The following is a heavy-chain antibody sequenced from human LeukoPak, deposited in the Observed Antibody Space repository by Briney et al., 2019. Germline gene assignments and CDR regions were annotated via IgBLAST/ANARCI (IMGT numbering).Heavy chain of an antibody. CDR2: IIPIFGTA. CDR3: AREIYRGAFDI. CDR1: GGTFSSYA. D-gene: IGHD5-12*01. J-gene: IGHJ3*02. Sequence: GASVKVSCKASGGTFSSYAISWVRRAPGQGLEWMGRIIPIFGTANYAQKFQGRVTITTDESTSTAYMELSSLRSEDTAVYYCAREIYRGAFDIWGQGTMVTVSS. V-gene: IGHV1-69*05.